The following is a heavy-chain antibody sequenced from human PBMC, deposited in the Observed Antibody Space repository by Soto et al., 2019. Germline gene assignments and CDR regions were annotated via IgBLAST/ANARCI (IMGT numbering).Heavy chain of an antibody. CDR2: ISSSGYTM. CDR3: AREKVETPMVTYHDYYGMDV. V-gene: IGHV3-11*01. J-gene: IGHJ6*02. D-gene: IGHD5-18*01. Sequence: QVQLVESGGGLVKPGGSLRLSCAASGFTFSDYSMSWIRQAPGKGLEWVSYISSSGYTMYYADSVKGRFTISRDNAKNSLYLQMNSLRAEDTAVYYCAREKVETPMVTYHDYYGMDVWGQGTTVTVSS. CDR1: GFTFSDYS.